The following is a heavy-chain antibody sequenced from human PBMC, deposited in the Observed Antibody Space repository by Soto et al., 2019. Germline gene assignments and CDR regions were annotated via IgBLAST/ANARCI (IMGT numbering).Heavy chain of an antibody. CDR2: ISYDGSNK. D-gene: IGHD6-19*01. CDR3: ARGVAVAAYLDY. CDR1: GFTFSSYA. J-gene: IGHJ4*02. Sequence: SGGSLSLSCAASGFTFSSYAMHWVRQAPGKGLEWVAVISYDGSNKYYADSVKGRFTISRDNSKNTLYLQMNSLRAEDTAVYYCARGVAVAAYLDYWGQGTLVTVSS. V-gene: IGHV3-30-3*01.